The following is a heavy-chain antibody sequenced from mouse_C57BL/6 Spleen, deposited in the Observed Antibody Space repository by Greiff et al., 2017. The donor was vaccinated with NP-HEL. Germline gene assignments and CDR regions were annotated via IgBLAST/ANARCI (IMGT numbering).Heavy chain of an antibody. CDR1: GYTFTDYN. V-gene: IGHV1-18*01. J-gene: IGHJ3*01. CDR3: ARRKGGDDGYCGGFAY. Sequence: EVQLQQSGPELVKPGASVKIPCKASGYTFTDYNMDWVKQSHGKSLEWIGDINPNNGGTIYNQKFKGKATLTVDKSSSTAYMELRSLTSEDTAVYYWARRKGGDDGYCGGFAYWGQGTLVTVSA. D-gene: IGHD2-3*01. CDR2: INPNNGGT.